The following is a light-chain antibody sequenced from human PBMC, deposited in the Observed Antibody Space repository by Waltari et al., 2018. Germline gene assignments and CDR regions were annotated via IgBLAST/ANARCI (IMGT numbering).Light chain of an antibody. CDR3: SSYTTATTPV. J-gene: IGLJ1*01. Sequence: QSALTQPASVSGSPGQSLSISCTGTSSDVGGHNYVSWYQQYPGKVPKLIIYDVTNRPSGVSYRFSGSMSGNTASLTISGLQPEDEADYDCSSYTTATTPVFGTGTMVTVL. CDR2: DVT. CDR1: SSDVGGHNY. V-gene: IGLV2-14*03.